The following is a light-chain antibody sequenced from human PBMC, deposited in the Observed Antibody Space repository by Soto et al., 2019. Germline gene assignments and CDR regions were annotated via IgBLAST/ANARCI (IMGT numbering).Light chain of an antibody. CDR3: QQRGDWPLS. Sequence: EIVLTQSPATLSLSPGERATLSCRASQSVGTYLSWHQQRSGQAPRLLIYDASTRATGVPGRFSGSGSGTDFTLTISSLEPEDYAVYYCQQRGDWPLSFGGGTRWIS. V-gene: IGKV3-11*01. CDR2: DAS. CDR1: QSVGTY. J-gene: IGKJ4*01.